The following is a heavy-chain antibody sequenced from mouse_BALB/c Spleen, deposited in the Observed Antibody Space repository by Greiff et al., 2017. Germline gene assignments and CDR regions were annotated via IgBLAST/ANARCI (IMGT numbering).Heavy chain of an antibody. V-gene: IGHV2-9*02. CDR1: GFSLTSYG. CDR3: ASLNYYGRAMDY. J-gene: IGHJ4*01. Sequence: VQLVESGPGLVAPSQSLSITCTVSGFSLTSYGVHWVRQPPGKGLEWLGVIWAGGSTNYNSALMSRLSISKDNSKSQVFLKMNSLQTDDTAMYYCASLNYYGRAMDYWGQGTSVTVSS. CDR2: IWAGGST. D-gene: IGHD1-1*01.